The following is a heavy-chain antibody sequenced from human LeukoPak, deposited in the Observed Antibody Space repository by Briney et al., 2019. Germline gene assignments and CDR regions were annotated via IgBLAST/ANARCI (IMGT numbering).Heavy chain of an antibody. CDR3: ARWGVGATDY. D-gene: IGHD1-26*01. CDR1: GGSFSGYY. V-gene: IGHV4-34*01. CDR2: INHSGST. Sequence: SETLSLTCAVYGGSFSGYYWSWIRQPPGKGLEWIGEINHSGSTNYNPSLKSRVTISVDTSKNQFSLKLSSVTAADTAVYYCARWGVGATDYWGQGTLVTVSS. J-gene: IGHJ4*02.